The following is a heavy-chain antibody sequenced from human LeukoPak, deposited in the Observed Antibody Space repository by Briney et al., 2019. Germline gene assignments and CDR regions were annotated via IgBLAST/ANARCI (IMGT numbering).Heavy chain of an antibody. V-gene: IGHV5-51*01. CDR3: ARLPYYDFWSGYPNWFDP. Sequence: GESLKISCKGSGYSFASYWIGWVRQMPGKGLEWMGIIYPGDSDTRYSPSFQGQVTISADKSISTAYLRWSSLKASDTAMYYCARLPYYDFWSGYPNWFDPWGQGTLVTVSS. CDR1: GYSFASYW. J-gene: IGHJ5*02. D-gene: IGHD3-3*01. CDR2: IYPGDSDT.